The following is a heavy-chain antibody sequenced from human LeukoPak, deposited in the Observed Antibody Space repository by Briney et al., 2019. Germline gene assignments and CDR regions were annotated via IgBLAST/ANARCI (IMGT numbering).Heavy chain of an antibody. D-gene: IGHD2-2*01. Sequence: SETLSLTCTVSGGSISSYYWSWIRQPPGKGLEWIGYIYYSGSTNYNPSLKSRVTISVDTSKNQFSLKLSSVTAADTAVYYCAGLVNYALDWFDPWGQGTLVTVSS. CDR2: IYYSGST. CDR1: GGSISSYY. V-gene: IGHV4-59*08. CDR3: AGLVNYALDWFDP. J-gene: IGHJ5*02.